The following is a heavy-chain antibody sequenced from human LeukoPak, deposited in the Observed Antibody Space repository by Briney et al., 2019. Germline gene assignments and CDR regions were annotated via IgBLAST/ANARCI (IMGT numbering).Heavy chain of an antibody. Sequence: ASVKVSCKASGYTFTGYYMHWVRQAPGQGLEWMGWINPNSGGTNYAQKFQGRVTMTRDTSNSTAYMELSRLRSDDTAVYYCARSYYDFWSGYCPGYWGQGTLVTVSS. CDR2: INPNSGGT. J-gene: IGHJ4*02. CDR3: ARSYYDFWSGYCPGY. D-gene: IGHD3-3*01. V-gene: IGHV1-2*02. CDR1: GYTFTGYY.